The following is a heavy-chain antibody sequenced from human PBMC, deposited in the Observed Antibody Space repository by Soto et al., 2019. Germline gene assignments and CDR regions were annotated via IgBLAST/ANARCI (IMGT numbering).Heavy chain of an antibody. Sequence: SETLSLTCAVYGGSFSGYYWSWIRQPPGKGLEWIGEINHSGSTNYNPSLKSRVTISVDTSKNQFSLKLSSVTAADTAVYYCARGRDYDYVWGSYRFAPVRNYFDYWGQGTLVTVSS. J-gene: IGHJ4*02. CDR1: GGSFSGYY. V-gene: IGHV4-34*01. CDR2: INHSGST. CDR3: ARGRDYDYVWGSYRFAPVRNYFDY. D-gene: IGHD3-16*02.